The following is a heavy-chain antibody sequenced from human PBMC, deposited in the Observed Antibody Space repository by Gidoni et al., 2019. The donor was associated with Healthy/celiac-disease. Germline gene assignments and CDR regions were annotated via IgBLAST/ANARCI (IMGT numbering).Heavy chain of an antibody. V-gene: IGHV3-30-3*01. Sequence: QVQLVESWGGVVQPGRSLRLSCAASGFTFSSYAMHWVRQAPGKGLEWVAVISYDGSNKYYADSVKGRFTISRDNSKNTLYLQMNSLRAEDTAVYYCARGIAAAGTFDYWGQGTLVTVSS. D-gene: IGHD6-13*01. CDR3: ARGIAAAGTFDY. J-gene: IGHJ4*02. CDR2: ISYDGSNK. CDR1: GFTFSSYA.